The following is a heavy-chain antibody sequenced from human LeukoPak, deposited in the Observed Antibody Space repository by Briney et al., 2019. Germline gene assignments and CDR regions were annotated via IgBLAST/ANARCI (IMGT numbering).Heavy chain of an antibody. J-gene: IGHJ5*02. CDR2: ISGSGGST. Sequence: GGSLRLSCAASGFTFSGYAMSWVRQAPRKGLEWVSAISGSGGSTYYADSVKGRFTISRDNSKNTLYLQMNSLRAEDTAVYYCAKITRGYCSGGSCYLWFDPWGQGTLVTVSS. CDR3: AKITRGYCSGGSCYLWFDP. D-gene: IGHD2-15*01. V-gene: IGHV3-23*01. CDR1: GFTFSGYA.